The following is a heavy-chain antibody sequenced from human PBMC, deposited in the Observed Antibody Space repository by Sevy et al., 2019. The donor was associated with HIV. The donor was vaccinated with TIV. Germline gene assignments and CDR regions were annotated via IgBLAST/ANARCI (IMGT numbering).Heavy chain of an antibody. Sequence: AYVKVSCQSSGYNFNIYTIHWVRQARGQGLEWVGRISPYDGDTDYAHNFHGRVSLTMDTSTSTAYLGLTSLRSDDTAVYFCTRDTWELLTGIAHYYSGMDVWGQGTTVTVSS. V-gene: IGHV1-18*01. CDR1: GYNFNIYT. J-gene: IGHJ6*02. D-gene: IGHD1-26*01. CDR2: ISPYDGDT. CDR3: TRDTWELLTGIAHYYSGMDV.